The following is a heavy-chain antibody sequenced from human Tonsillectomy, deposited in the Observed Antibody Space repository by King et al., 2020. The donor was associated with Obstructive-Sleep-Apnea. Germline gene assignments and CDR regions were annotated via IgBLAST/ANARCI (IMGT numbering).Heavy chain of an antibody. CDR3: AKDGVNYGAGGYGMDV. CDR1: GFTFDEYA. V-gene: IGHV3-9*01. Sequence: VQLVESGGALVQPGRSLRLSCVASGFTFDEYAMYWVRQAPGKGLEWVSGITWNSGSIGYADPVKGRFTNSRDNARKSLYLQMNSLSAEDPALYYCAKDGVNYGAGGYGMDVWGQGTTVTVSS. D-gene: IGHD3-10*01. CDR2: ITWNSGSI. J-gene: IGHJ6*02.